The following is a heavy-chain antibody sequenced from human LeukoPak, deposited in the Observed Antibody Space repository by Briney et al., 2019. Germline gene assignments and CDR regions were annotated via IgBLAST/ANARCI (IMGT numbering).Heavy chain of an antibody. CDR3: ARDPMVRGGIDY. Sequence: SETLSLTCTVSGGSISSSSYYWGWIRQPPGKGLEWIGSIYYSGSTYYNPSLKSRVTISVDTSKNQFSLKLSSVTAADTAVYYCARDPMVRGGIDYWGQGTLVTISS. V-gene: IGHV4-39*07. J-gene: IGHJ4*02. D-gene: IGHD3-10*01. CDR1: GGSISSSSYY. CDR2: IYYSGST.